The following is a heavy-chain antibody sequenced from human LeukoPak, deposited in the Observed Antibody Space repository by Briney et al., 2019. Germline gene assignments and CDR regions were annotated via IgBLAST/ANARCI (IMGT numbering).Heavy chain of an antibody. CDR1: GFTVSNTY. CDR2: IYSGGST. V-gene: IGHV3-66*01. CDR3: ARVIAARHFDY. D-gene: IGHD6-6*01. J-gene: IGHJ4*02. Sequence: GGSLRLSCAASGFTVSNTYMSWVRQAPGKGLEWVSPIYSGGSTHYADSVKGRFTISRDNSMNTMFLQMNSLRAEDTAVYYCARVIAARHFDYWGQGTLVTVSS.